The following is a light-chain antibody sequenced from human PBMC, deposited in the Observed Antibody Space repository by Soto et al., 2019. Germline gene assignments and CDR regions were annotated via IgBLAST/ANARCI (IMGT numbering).Light chain of an antibody. CDR2: WAY. V-gene: IGKV4-1*01. Sequence: DSVMTQSRDSLAVSLCERANLNGNSMRSGLYSSNNKNYLAWYQKKPGQHPKALIYWAYTRESGVNDRFSGSGYGTDFTLNISSLQAEDVAVYYCQPYYTTPWTFGPVTQVEIK. J-gene: IGKJ1*01. CDR3: QPYYTTPWT. CDR1: RSGLYSSNNKNY.